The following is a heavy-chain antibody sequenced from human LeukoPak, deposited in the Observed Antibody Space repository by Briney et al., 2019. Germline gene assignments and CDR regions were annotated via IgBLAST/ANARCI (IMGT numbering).Heavy chain of an antibody. J-gene: IGHJ4*02. D-gene: IGHD5-18*01. V-gene: IGHV3-23*01. CDR3: AKELGYTFGSTYYFDY. CDR1: GFTFSSYA. Sequence: PGGSLRLSCAASGFTFSSYAMSWVRQAPGKGLEWVSSISGSDGSTYYADSVKGRFTISRDNSNNTLYLQMNSLRAEDTAVYYCAKELGYTFGSTYYFDYWGQGTLVTVSS. CDR2: ISGSDGST.